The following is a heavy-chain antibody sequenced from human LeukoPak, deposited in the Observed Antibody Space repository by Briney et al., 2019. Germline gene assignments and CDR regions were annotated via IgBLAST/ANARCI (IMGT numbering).Heavy chain of an antibody. CDR1: GFTVSSNY. CDR2: IYSGGST. V-gene: IGHV3-53*01. D-gene: IGHD3-22*01. CDR3: ARLGYYDSSGYSPGDY. Sequence: PGGSLRLSCAASGFTVSSNYMSWVRQAPGKGLEWVSVIYSGGSTYYADSVKGRFTISRDNSKNTLYLQMNSLRAEDTAVYYCARLGYYDSSGYSPGDYWGQGTLVTVSS. J-gene: IGHJ4*02.